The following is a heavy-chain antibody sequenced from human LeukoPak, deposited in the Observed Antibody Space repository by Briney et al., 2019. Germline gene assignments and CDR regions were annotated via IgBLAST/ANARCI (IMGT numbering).Heavy chain of an antibody. CDR1: GFTFSSYA. D-gene: IGHD2-21*01. Sequence: GGSLRLSCAASGFTFSSYAMSWVRQAPGKGLEWVSAISGSGGSTYYADSVKGRFTISRDNAKNSLYLLMNSLRAEDTAVYYCARGGSVVIAPLNWFDPWGQGTLVTVSS. CDR2: ISGSGGST. J-gene: IGHJ5*02. CDR3: ARGGSVVIAPLNWFDP. V-gene: IGHV3-23*01.